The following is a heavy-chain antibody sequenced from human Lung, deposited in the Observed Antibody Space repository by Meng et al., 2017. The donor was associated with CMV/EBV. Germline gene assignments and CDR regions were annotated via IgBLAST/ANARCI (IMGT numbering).Heavy chain of an antibody. CDR1: GFTFSDYY. J-gene: IGHJ6*02. CDR2: ISSSGSTI. CDR3: ARYLVVVVDCGIDV. V-gene: IGHV3-11*04. Sequence: GESLKISCAASGFTFSDYYMSWIRQAPGKGLEWVSYISSSGSTIYYADSVKGRFTIVRDNAKNSLYLQMNSLRAEDTAVYYCARYLVVVVDCGIDVWGQGXAVTVSS. D-gene: IGHD2-2*01.